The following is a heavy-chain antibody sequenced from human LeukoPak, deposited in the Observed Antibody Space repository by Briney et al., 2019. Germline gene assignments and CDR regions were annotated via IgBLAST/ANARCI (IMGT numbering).Heavy chain of an antibody. CDR2: ISAYNGNT. J-gene: IGHJ3*02. CDR3: ATFLLNFGVVIESHAFDI. V-gene: IGHV1-18*01. Sequence: GASVKVSCKASGYTFTSYGISWVRQAPGQGLEWMGWISAYNGNTNYAQKLQGRVTMTTDTSTSTAYMELGSLRSDDTAVYYCATFLLNFGVVIESHAFDIWGQGTMVTVSS. CDR1: GYTFTSYG. D-gene: IGHD3-3*01.